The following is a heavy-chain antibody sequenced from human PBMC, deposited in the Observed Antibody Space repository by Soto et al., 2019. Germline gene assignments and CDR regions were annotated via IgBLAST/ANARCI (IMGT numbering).Heavy chain of an antibody. Sequence: GGSLRLSCAASGFTFSSHGMHWVRQAPGKGLEWVAVISYDGSNKYYADSVKGRFTISRDNSKNTLYLQMNSLRAEDTAVYYCAKDVASYGYDYYYGMDVWGQGTTVTVSS. CDR1: GFTFSSHG. J-gene: IGHJ6*02. CDR3: AKDVASYGYDYYYGMDV. D-gene: IGHD5-18*01. CDR2: ISYDGSNK. V-gene: IGHV3-30*18.